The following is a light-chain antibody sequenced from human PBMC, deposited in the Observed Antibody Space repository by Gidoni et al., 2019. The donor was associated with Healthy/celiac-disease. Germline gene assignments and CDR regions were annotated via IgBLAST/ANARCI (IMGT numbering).Light chain of an antibody. CDR3: SSYTSSSTLGV. CDR2: DVS. J-gene: IGLJ1*01. Sequence: QSALTQPAAGSGYSGQAITISCTGTSSAVGGYNYVSWYQQHPGKAPKLMIYDVSNRPSGVSNRFSGSKSGNTASLTISGLQAEDEADYYCSSYTSSSTLGVFGTGTKVTVL. CDR1: SSAVGGYNY. V-gene: IGLV2-14*01.